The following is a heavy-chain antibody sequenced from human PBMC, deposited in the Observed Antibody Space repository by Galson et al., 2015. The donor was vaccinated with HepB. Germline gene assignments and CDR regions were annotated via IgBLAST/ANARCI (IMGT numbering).Heavy chain of an antibody. Sequence: SLRLSCAASGFTFSSYSMNWVRQAPGKGLEWISYISSSSSTIYYADSVKGRFTISRDNAKNSLYLQMNSLRAEDTAVYYCARGGPRYCSGGTCPGALEIWGQGTMVTVSS. D-gene: IGHD2-15*01. CDR2: ISSSSSTI. CDR1: GFTFSSYS. J-gene: IGHJ3*02. CDR3: ARGGPRYCSGGTCPGALEI. V-gene: IGHV3-48*01.